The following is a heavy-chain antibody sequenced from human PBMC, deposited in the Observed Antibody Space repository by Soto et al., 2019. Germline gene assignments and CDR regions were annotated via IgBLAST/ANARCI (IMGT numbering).Heavy chain of an antibody. D-gene: IGHD3-10*01. V-gene: IGHV3-21*02. CDR1: GFTFSNYS. CDR3: AKDRGRGSPVSGGMDV. J-gene: IGHJ6*02. CDR2: ISSRSHHI. Sequence: EVQLVESGGGLVKPGGSLRLSCAASGFTFSNYSMNLVRQAPGKGLEWVSFISSRSHHIYYADSVRGRVTISRDNAKNSLYLQMNSLSAEDTAVYYCAKDRGRGSPVSGGMDVWGQGTTVTVSS.